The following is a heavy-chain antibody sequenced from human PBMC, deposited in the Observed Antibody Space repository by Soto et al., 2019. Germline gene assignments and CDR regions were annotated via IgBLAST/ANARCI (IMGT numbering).Heavy chain of an antibody. J-gene: IGHJ6*02. D-gene: IGHD3-3*01. Sequence: GSVKVSCKASGYTFTSYDIHWVRQATGQGLEWMGWMNPNSGNTGYAQKFQGRVTMTRNTSISTAYMELSSLRSEDTAAYYCARSKTRLTILGVVTPRGGMDVWGQGTTVTVSS. CDR2: MNPNSGNT. CDR3: ARSKTRLTILGVVTPRGGMDV. V-gene: IGHV1-8*01. CDR1: GYTFTSYD.